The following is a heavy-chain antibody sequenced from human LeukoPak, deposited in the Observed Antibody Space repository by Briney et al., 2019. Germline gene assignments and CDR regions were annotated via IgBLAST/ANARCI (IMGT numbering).Heavy chain of an antibody. J-gene: IGHJ5*02. Sequence: SETLSLTCAVYGGSFSGYYWSWIRQPPGKGLEWIGEINHSGSTNYNPSLKSRVTISVDTSKNQFSLKLSSVTAADTAVYYCARGSTVAGTRRNWFDPWGQGTLVTVSS. CDR2: INHSGST. D-gene: IGHD6-19*01. CDR3: ARGSTVAGTRRNWFDP. V-gene: IGHV4-34*01. CDR1: GGSFSGYY.